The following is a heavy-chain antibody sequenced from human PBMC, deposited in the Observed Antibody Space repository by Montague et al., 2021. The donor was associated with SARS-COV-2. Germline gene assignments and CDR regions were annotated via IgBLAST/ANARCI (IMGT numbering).Heavy chain of an antibody. D-gene: IGHD2/OR15-2a*01. CDR1: GFSLSSSGVG. J-gene: IGHJ4*02. Sequence: PALVKPTQTLTLTCTFSGFSLSSSGVGVGWIRHPPGKAPEWLALIYWDDDTRYSPPLKSRLTVTKGTSKNQVVLTPTNMDTVDTATYFCAHIRRMYYFDDWGQGTLVTVSS. CDR3: AHIRRMYYFDD. V-gene: IGHV2-5*02. CDR2: IYWDDDT.